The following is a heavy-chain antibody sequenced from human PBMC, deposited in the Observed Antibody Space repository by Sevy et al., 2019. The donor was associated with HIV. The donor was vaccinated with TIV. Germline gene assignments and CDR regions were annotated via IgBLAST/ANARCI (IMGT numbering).Heavy chain of an antibody. D-gene: IGHD6-13*01. CDR1: GGSVSSGNSY. CDR3: VRDRIAAAGGYFDY. Sequence: SETLSLTCTVSGGSVSSGNSYWSWIRQPPGKGLEWIGYISYIGSTNYNPSLKSRVTISVDTSKNQLSLRLSSLTAADTAIYSCVRDRIAAAGGYFDYWGQGTLVTVSS. J-gene: IGHJ4*02. V-gene: IGHV4-61*01. CDR2: ISYIGST.